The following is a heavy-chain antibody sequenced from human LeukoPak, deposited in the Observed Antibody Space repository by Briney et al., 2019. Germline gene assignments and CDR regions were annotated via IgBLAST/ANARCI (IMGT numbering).Heavy chain of an antibody. CDR1: GGSLSSYY. Sequence: PSETLSLTCTDSGGSLSSYYWSWIRQPAGKGLEWIGRIYTSGSTNYNPSLKSRVTMSVDTSKNQFSLKLSSVTAADTAVYYCARDVYYYDSSGYRSDAFDIWGQGTMVTVSS. J-gene: IGHJ3*02. D-gene: IGHD3-22*01. V-gene: IGHV4-4*07. CDR2: IYTSGST. CDR3: ARDVYYYDSSGYRSDAFDI.